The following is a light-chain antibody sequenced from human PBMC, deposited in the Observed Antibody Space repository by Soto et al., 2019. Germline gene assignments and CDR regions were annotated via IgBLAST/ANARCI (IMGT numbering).Light chain of an antibody. V-gene: IGKV1-39*01. Sequence: DIQMTQSPSSLSASVGDRVTITCRPSQSISDHLNWYQQKPGEAPKLLIYVASSLQSDVPTRSSGSGSGTDFTLTISGLQAEDFATYFCQQSYSTPYTFGRGTKLEIK. CDR3: QQSYSTPYT. J-gene: IGKJ2*01. CDR2: VAS. CDR1: QSISDH.